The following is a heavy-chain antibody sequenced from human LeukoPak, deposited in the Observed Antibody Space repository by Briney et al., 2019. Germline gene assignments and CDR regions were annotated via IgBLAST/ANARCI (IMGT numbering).Heavy chain of an antibody. D-gene: IGHD4-11*01. Sequence: KVSCKGSGYSFTSYWIGWVRQMPGKGLEWMGIIYPGDSDTRYSPSFHGQVTISADKSISTAYLQWSSLKASDTAMYYCAREATTASDYWGQGTLVTVSS. CDR2: IYPGDSDT. V-gene: IGHV5-51*01. CDR1: GYSFTSYW. J-gene: IGHJ4*02. CDR3: AREATTASDY.